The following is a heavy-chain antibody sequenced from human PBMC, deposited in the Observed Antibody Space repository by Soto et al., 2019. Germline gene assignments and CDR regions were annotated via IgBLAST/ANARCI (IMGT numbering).Heavy chain of an antibody. Sequence: EVQLVESGGGLVQPGGSLRLSCAASGFTVSSNYMSWVRQAPGKGLEWLSVIYTDDSTYYADSVKGRFTISRHKSKNRLYLHMSSLRAEHAAVDYCTGGTSGSSGPIYWGKGSLVTVCS. D-gene: IGHD1-1*01. J-gene: IGHJ4*02. CDR1: GFTVSSNY. V-gene: IGHV3-53*04. CDR2: IYTDDST. CDR3: TGGTSGSSGPIY.